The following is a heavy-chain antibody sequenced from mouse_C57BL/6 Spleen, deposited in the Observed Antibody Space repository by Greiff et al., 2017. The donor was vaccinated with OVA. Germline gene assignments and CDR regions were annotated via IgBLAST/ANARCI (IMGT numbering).Heavy chain of an antibody. V-gene: IGHV1-59*01. CDR3: ARGWSNYAMDY. D-gene: IGHD1-1*02. CDR2: IDPSDSYT. CDR1: GYTFTSYW. Sequence: QVQLKQPGAELVRPGTSVKLSCKASGYTFTSYWMHWVKQRPGQGLEWIGVIDPSDSYTNYNQKFKGKATLTVDTASSTAYMQLSSLTSEDSAVYYCARGWSNYAMDYWGQGTSVTVSS. J-gene: IGHJ4*01.